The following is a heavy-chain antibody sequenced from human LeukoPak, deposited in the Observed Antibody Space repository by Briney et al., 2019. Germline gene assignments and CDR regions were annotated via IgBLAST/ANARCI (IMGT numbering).Heavy chain of an antibody. CDR1: GFTFSHYG. D-gene: IGHD4-17*01. V-gene: IGHV3-33*01. CDR3: ARPFYDYAWFDP. J-gene: IGHJ5*02. Sequence: PGRSLRLSCAASGFTFSHYGIHWVRQAPGKGLEWVAVIWNDGSNKFYADSVKGRFTISRDDSQDTVFLQMNSLRVEDTAVYFCARPFYDYAWFDPWGQGTLVTVSS. CDR2: IWNDGSNK.